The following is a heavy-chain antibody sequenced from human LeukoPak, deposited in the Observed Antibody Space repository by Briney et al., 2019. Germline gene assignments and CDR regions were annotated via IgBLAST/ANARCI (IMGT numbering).Heavy chain of an antibody. CDR3: ARDMYYYDSSGSDYGMDV. V-gene: IGHV3-30*03. CDR1: GFTFSSYG. CDR2: ISYDGSNK. D-gene: IGHD3-22*01. Sequence: SGRSLRLSCAASGFTFSSYGMHWVRQAPGKGLEWVAVISYDGSNKYYADSVKGRFTVSRDNSKNTLYLQMNSLRAEDTAVYYCARDMYYYDSSGSDYGMDVWGQGTTVTVSS. J-gene: IGHJ6*02.